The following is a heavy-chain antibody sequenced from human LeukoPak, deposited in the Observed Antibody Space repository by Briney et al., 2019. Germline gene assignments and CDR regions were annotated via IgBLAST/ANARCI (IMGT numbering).Heavy chain of an antibody. D-gene: IGHD6-19*01. J-gene: IGHJ4*02. Sequence: GASVKVSCKASGYPFTTYYMHWVRQAPGQGLEWMGWINPNSGSTSYAQKFQGRVTMTRDTSTSTVYMELSSLRSEDTAVYYCARGLSSGWYVYWGQGTLVTVSS. CDR1: GYPFTTYY. V-gene: IGHV1-46*01. CDR2: INPNSGST. CDR3: ARGLSSGWYVY.